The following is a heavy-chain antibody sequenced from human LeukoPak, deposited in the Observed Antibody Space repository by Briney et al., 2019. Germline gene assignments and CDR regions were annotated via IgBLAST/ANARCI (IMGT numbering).Heavy chain of an antibody. V-gene: IGHV4-59*01. CDR2: IYYSGST. CDR1: GGSISSYY. D-gene: IGHD1-14*01. CDR3: ARDHKGRKQRFDP. Sequence: SETLSLTCTVSGGSISSYYWSWIRQPPGKGLEWIGYIYYSGSTNYNPSLKSRVTISVDTSKNQFSLKLSSVTAADTAVYYCARDHKGRKQRFDPWGQGTLVTVSS. J-gene: IGHJ5*02.